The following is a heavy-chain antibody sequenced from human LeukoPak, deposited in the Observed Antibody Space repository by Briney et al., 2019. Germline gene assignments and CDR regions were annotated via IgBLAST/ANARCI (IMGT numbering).Heavy chain of an antibody. CDR3: ARWNEGLDF. CDR2: IYSSGIT. Sequence: PAETLSLTCAVSGASISSYYWSWIRQPPGKGLEWIAYIYSSGITSYNPSHKSRVNISVDTSKTQFSLKLTSVTAADTAVYYCARWNEGLDFWGQGTLVGVSS. CDR1: GASISSYY. D-gene: IGHD1-1*01. J-gene: IGHJ4*02. V-gene: IGHV4-59*01.